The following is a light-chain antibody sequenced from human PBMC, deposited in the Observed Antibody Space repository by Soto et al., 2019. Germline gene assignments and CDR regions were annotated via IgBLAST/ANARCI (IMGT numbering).Light chain of an antibody. CDR2: AAS. V-gene: IGKV1-39*01. J-gene: IGKJ1*01. CDR1: QSISKS. Sequence: DIQVTQSPSSLSASVGDRVTITCRASQSISKSLNWYQQKPGKAPELLIYAASTLQSGVPSRFSGSGSGTDFTLTISSLQPEDSASYYCQQSYSGLVAFGQGTKVEIK. CDR3: QQSYSGLVA.